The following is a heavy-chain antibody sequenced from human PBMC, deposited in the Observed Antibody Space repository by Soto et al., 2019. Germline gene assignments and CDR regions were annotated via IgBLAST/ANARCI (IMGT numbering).Heavy chain of an antibody. CDR3: ARDSRRYYYDSSGYYYYAFDI. CDR2: ISSSSSYI. CDR1: GFTFSSYS. V-gene: IGHV3-21*01. J-gene: IGHJ3*02. Sequence: EVQLVESGGGLVQPGGSLRLSCAASGFTFSSYSMNWVRQAPGKGLEWVSSISSSSSYIYYADSVKGRFTISRDNAKNSLYLQMNSLRAEDTAVYYCARDSRRYYYDSSGYYYYAFDIWGQGTMVTVSS. D-gene: IGHD3-22*01.